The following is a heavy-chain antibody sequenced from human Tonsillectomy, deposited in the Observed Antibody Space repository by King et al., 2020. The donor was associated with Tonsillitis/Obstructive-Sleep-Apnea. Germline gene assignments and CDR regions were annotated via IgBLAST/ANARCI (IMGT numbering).Heavy chain of an antibody. CDR3: ARDHIQDY. V-gene: IGHV3-7*04. J-gene: IGHJ4*02. CDR1: GFTFRSYC. CDR2: IRYDGSEK. Sequence: VQLVESGGGLVQPGGSLRLSCSASGFTFRSYCMNWVRQAPGKGLEGVANIRYDGSEKDYVDSVKGRFTISRDNAKNSLYLQMNSLRAADTAVYYCARDHIQDYWGQGTLVTVSS.